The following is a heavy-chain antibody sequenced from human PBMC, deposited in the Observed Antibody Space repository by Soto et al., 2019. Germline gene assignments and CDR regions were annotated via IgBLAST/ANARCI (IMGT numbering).Heavy chain of an antibody. D-gene: IGHD6-19*01. CDR2: IIPTLGTP. J-gene: IGHJ4*02. Sequence: GVGVKNLGPWGRVSGRASEAIFITFASNGMDQAPGQGLEWLGGIIPTLGTPHSAQKFLGRVTITADESTRTVYMEMSSLTVEDTAVYYCARVGLGAYDYWGQGTLVIVSS. CDR1: EAIFITFA. CDR3: ARVGLGAYDY. V-gene: IGHV1-69*01.